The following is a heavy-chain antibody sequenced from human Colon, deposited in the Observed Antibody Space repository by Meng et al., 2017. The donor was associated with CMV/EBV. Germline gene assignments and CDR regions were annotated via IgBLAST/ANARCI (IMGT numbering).Heavy chain of an antibody. CDR1: GFSFSDSW. Sequence: SCAASGFSFSDSWVTWVRQRPGKGLELVANMSPAENEYSYGDSVEGRFTMSRDNAKDSLYLDMTGLRADDTAVYFCATDFGWYRRIYWGQGTLVTVSS. D-gene: IGHD6-19*01. J-gene: IGHJ4*01. CDR3: ATDFGWYRRIY. V-gene: IGHV3-7*03. CDR2: MSPAENEY.